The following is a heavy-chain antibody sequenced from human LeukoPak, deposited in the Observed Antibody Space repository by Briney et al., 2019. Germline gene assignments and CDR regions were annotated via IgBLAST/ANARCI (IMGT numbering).Heavy chain of an antibody. J-gene: IGHJ4*02. CDR3: VKHVYDDGSPFDY. CDR2: IYCTGST. CDR1: GDSISSFQ. D-gene: IGHD3-10*01. V-gene: IGHV4-59*08. Sequence: PSETLSLTCTVSGDSISSFQWSWIRQSPANGLEWIGCIYCTGSTNYNPSLKSRVTMSVDTSKSQFFLKVTSVTAADTAIYYCVKHVYDDGSPFDYWGQGTLATVSS.